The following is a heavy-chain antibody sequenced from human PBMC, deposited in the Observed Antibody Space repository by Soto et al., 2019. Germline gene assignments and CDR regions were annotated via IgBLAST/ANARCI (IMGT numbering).Heavy chain of an antibody. V-gene: IGHV4-59*01. CDR3: AREGGGYLFDY. Sequence: PSETLSLTCAVSGGSISSYYWTWIRQPPGKGLEWIGYIDYGGNTNYNPSLKSRVTISVDTSKNQFSLKLASVTAADTAVYYCAREGGGYLFDYWGQGTLVTVSS. D-gene: IGHD3-22*01. CDR2: IDYGGNT. J-gene: IGHJ4*02. CDR1: GGSISSYY.